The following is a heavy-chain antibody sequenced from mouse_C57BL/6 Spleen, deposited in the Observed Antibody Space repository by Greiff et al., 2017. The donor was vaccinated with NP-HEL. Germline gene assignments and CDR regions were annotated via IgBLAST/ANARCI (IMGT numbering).Heavy chain of an antibody. CDR2: IDPENGDT. CDR1: GFNIKDDY. V-gene: IGHV14-4*01. D-gene: IGHD2-14*01. Sequence: EVQLQQSGAELVRPGASVKLSCTASGFNIKDDYMHWVKQRPEQGLEWIGWIDPENGDTEYASKFQGKATITADTSSNTAYLQLSSLTSEDTAVYYCTTGVRRRSSFAYWGQGTLVTVSA. CDR3: TTGVRRRSSFAY. J-gene: IGHJ3*01.